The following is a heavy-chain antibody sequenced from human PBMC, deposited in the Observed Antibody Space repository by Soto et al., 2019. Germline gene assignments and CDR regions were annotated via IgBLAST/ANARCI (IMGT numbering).Heavy chain of an antibody. CDR1: GFTFSHYI. Sequence: QVQLVEAGGGVVQPGRSLRLSCAASGFTFSHYIIHWDRQAPGKGLEWVAIILHDGNNKYYADSVKGRFTISRDNSKNTLYLQMNSLRSEDTAIYYCARDDEGGSYCDLGYWGQGTLVTVSS. V-gene: IGHV3-30-3*01. J-gene: IGHJ4*02. CDR3: ARDDEGGSYCDLGY. CDR2: ILHDGNNK. D-gene: IGHD3-10*01.